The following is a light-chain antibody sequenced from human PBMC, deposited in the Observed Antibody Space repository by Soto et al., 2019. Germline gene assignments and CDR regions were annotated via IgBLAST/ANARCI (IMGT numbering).Light chain of an antibody. J-gene: IGLJ1*01. Sequence: QSVLTQPPSASGSPGQSVAISWAGTSSDVGGYNYVSWYQQHPGKAPKLMIYEVNKRPSGVPDRFSGSKSGNTASLTVSGLQAEDKADYYCISYAASCNVFATGPKANV. V-gene: IGLV2-8*01. CDR2: EVN. CDR1: SSDVGGYNY. CDR3: ISYAASCNV.